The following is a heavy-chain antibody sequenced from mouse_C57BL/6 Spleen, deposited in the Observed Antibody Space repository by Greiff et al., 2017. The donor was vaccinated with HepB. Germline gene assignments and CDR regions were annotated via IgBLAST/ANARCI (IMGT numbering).Heavy chain of an antibody. CDR2: IYPANGNT. V-gene: IGHV14-3*01. CDR3: ARGNDCKLDY. Sequence: EVQLQQSVAELVRPGASVKFSCTASGFTFKNTCMHWVKQRPEKGLEWIGRIYPANGNTKYAPKFQGKATMTADTSSSTAYMQLSSLTSEDTAVYYCARGNDCKLDYWGQGTTLTVSS. CDR1: GFTFKNTC. J-gene: IGHJ2*01.